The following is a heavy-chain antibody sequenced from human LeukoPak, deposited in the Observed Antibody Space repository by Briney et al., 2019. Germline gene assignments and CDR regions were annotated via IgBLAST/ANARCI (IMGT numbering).Heavy chain of an antibody. CDR1: GYTFTSYY. V-gene: IGHV1-2*02. D-gene: IGHD3-22*01. CDR3: ARDMAPQYYYDSSGYYLNDAFDI. CDR2: INPNSGGT. J-gene: IGHJ3*02. Sequence: GASVKVSCKASGYTFTSYYMHWVRQAPGQGLEWMGWINPNSGGTNYAQKFQGRVTMTRDTSISTAYMELSRLRSDDTAVYYCARDMAPQYYYDSSGYYLNDAFDIWSQGTMVTVSS.